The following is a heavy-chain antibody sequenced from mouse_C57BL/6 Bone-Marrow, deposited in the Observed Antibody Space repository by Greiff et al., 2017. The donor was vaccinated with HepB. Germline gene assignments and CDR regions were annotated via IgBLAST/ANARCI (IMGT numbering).Heavy chain of an antibody. J-gene: IGHJ2*01. CDR3: ARSPLYSSGYEGRYFDY. Sequence: VHVKQSVAELVRPGASVKLSCTASGFNIKNTYMHWVKQRPEQGLEWIGRIDPANGNTKYAPKFQGKATITADTSSNTAYLQLSSLTSEYTAIYYCARSPLYSSGYEGRYFDYWGQGTTLTVSS. V-gene: IGHV14-3*01. CDR2: IDPANGNT. D-gene: IGHD3-2*02. CDR1: GFNIKNTY.